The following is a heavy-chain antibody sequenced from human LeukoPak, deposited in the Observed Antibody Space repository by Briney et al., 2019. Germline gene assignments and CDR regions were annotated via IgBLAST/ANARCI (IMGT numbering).Heavy chain of an antibody. CDR2: ISWNSGSK. V-gene: IGHV3-9*01. D-gene: IGHD7-27*01. J-gene: IGHJ2*01. Sequence: GGSLRLSCAAYGFNFNDYAMHWVRQAPGKGLEWVSGISWNSGSKGYADSVKGRFTISRDNDKKSLYLQMNSLRPEDTALYYCAKATGDWYFDLWGRGTLVSVSS. CDR3: AKATGDWYFDL. CDR1: GFNFNDYA.